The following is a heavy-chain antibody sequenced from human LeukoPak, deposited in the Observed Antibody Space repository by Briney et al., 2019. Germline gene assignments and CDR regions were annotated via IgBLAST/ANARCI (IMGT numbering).Heavy chain of an antibody. D-gene: IGHD6-13*01. J-gene: IGHJ4*02. V-gene: IGHV1-46*03. CDR2: INPSGGST. Sequence: GASVKVSCKASGYTFTSYYMHWVRQAPGQGLEWMGIINPSGGSTGYAQKFQGRVTMTRDTSTSTVYMELSSLRSEDTAVYYCARVGQLVQVDYWGQGTLVTVSS. CDR1: GYTFTSYY. CDR3: ARVGQLVQVDY.